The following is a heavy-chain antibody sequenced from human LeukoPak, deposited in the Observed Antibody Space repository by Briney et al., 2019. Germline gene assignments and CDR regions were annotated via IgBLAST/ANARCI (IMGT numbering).Heavy chain of an antibody. CDR3: ASTNRGYDILTGYYFSNWFDP. Sequence: GASVKVSCKASGYTFTSYGISWVRQAPGQGLEWMGWISAYNGNTNYAQKLQGRVTMTTDTSTSTAYMGLRSLRSDDTAVYYCASTNRGYDILTGYYFSNWFDPWGQGTLVTVSS. J-gene: IGHJ5*02. D-gene: IGHD3-9*01. CDR1: GYTFTSYG. V-gene: IGHV1-18*01. CDR2: ISAYNGNT.